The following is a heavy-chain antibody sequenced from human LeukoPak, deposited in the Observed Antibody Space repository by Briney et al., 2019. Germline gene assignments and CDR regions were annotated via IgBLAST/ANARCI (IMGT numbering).Heavy chain of an antibody. CDR3: AGHHPRNTVDF. CDR1: GGSISSYY. J-gene: IGHJ4*02. D-gene: IGHD2/OR15-2a*01. CDR2: ISDIGSI. Sequence: SETLSLICTVSGGSISSYYWSWIRQPPGKGLEWIAYISDIGSINYNPSLKSRVTISLDTPKNQFSLKLSSVTAADTAVYYCAGHHPRNTVDFWGQGTLVTVSS. V-gene: IGHV4-59*08.